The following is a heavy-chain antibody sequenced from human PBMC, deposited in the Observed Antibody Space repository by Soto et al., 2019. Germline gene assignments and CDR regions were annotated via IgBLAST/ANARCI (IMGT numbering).Heavy chain of an antibody. V-gene: IGHV3-73*02. D-gene: IGHD1-26*01. CDR2: IAHKDETYAT. Sequence: DVQLVESGGGLVQPGGSLILSCAVSGFTFSDSAIHWVRQASGKGLEWVGRIAHKDETYATTYGASVKGRFMISRDDSMHTAYLQMNSLKSEDTAFYYCVKYSGSSSTPAALGQGTLVTVSS. CDR3: VKYSGSSSTPAA. J-gene: IGHJ5*02. CDR1: GFTFSDSA.